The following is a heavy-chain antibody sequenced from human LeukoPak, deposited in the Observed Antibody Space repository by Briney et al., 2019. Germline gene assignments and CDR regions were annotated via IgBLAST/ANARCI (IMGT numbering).Heavy chain of an antibody. CDR1: GFTFSSYS. CDR3: ARDLKYYFDS. CDR2: ISSSSSTI. V-gene: IGHV3-48*01. Sequence: GGSLRLSCAASGFTFSSYSMNWVRQAPGKGLEWVSYISSSSSTIYYADSVKGRFTISRDNSKNTLYLQMNSLRAEDTAIYYCARDLKYYFDSWGQGTLVTVSS. J-gene: IGHJ4*02.